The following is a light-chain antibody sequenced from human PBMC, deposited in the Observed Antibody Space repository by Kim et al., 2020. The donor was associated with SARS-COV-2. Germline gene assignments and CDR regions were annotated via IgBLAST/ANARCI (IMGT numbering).Light chain of an antibody. J-gene: IGLJ3*02. Sequence: GQSSTISWTGSSKDIGRYNYDAWYQRHPGNAPKLMIYEDSQRPSGGANRFSGSKSGNTDSLTISGRQAEDEAYYYCSSYTKSSSFGFGGGTQLTVL. CDR1: SKDIGRYNY. V-gene: IGLV2-14*01. CDR2: EDS. CDR3: SSYTKSSSFG.